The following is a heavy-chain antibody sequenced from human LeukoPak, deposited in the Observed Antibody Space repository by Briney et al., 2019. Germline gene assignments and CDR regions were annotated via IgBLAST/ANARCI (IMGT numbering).Heavy chain of an antibody. J-gene: IGHJ6*02. Sequence: ASVKVSCKASGYTFTSYDINWVRLATGQGLEWMGWMNPNSGNTGYVQKFQGRVTVTRNTSISTAYMELSSLRSDDTAVYYCARGYAQWELLVDYYGMDVWGQGTTVTVSS. CDR1: GYTFTSYD. D-gene: IGHD1-26*01. CDR3: ARGYAQWELLVDYYGMDV. V-gene: IGHV1-8*01. CDR2: MNPNSGNT.